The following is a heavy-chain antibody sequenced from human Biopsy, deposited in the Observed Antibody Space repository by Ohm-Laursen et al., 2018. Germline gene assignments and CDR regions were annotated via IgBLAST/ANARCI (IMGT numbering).Heavy chain of an antibody. CDR1: GNTFATYH. Sequence: ESSVKGSCKASGNTFATYHIHWVRQAPGQGLEWMGVISPSGATTSFSQKFQGRITMTRDTSTGTVYMDLNSLGSEDTAVYYCARAGVGSDGTDSYYYGMDVWGPGTTVTVSS. J-gene: IGHJ6*02. D-gene: IGHD5-24*01. V-gene: IGHV1-46*01. CDR2: ISPSGATT. CDR3: ARAGVGSDGTDSYYYGMDV.